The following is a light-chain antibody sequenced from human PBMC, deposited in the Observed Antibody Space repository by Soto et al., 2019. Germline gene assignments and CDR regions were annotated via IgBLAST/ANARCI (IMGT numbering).Light chain of an antibody. V-gene: IGLV2-23*02. CDR1: SSDVGSYNL. Sequence: QSVLTQPASVSGSPAQSITISCSGTSSDVGSYNLVSWYQQHPGKAPKLMIYEVTKRPSGVSDRFSGSKSGNTASLTVSGLQAEDEADYYCCSHVGSASYVFGRGTKLTVL. CDR2: EVT. CDR3: CSHVGSASYV. J-gene: IGLJ1*01.